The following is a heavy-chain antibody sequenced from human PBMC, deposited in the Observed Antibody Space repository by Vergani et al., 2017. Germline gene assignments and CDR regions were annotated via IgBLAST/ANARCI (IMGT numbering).Heavy chain of an antibody. D-gene: IGHD5-18*01. CDR1: DVISNVLY. V-gene: IGHV4-38-2*01. CDR2: LYASGST. Sequence: QVQLQESGPELVKPWETLSLICDVFDVISNVLYWGWIRQSPEKGLEWIGSLYASGSTYYSPSLKSRVAISIDTSKNHFSLRLSSVTAADTAVYYCARHLRGYSYGVFDYWGQGREVTVSS. J-gene: IGHJ4*02. CDR3: ARHLRGYSYGVFDY.